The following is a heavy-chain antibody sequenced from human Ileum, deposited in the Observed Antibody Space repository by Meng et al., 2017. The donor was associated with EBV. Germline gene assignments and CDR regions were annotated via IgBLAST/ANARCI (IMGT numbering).Heavy chain of an antibody. V-gene: IGHV4-4*02. D-gene: IGHD3-22*01. CDR3: ARESYSDSSGYYSLDY. J-gene: IGHJ4*02. CDR2: IHHTEST. CDR1: GGSLSSSNW. Sequence: VQLQESGPGLVTPSGTLSLTCAVSGGSLSSSNWWSWVRKAPGKGLEWIGEIHHTESTNYNPSLKSRVTISVDKSKNQFSLKLSSVTAADTAVYYCARESYSDSSGYYSLDYWGQGSLVTVSS.